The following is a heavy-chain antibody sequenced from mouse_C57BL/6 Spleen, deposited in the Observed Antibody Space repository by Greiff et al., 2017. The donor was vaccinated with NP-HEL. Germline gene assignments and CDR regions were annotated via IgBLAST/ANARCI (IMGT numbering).Heavy chain of an antibody. CDR1: GYTFTSYW. D-gene: IGHD1-1*01. J-gene: IGHJ4*01. V-gene: IGHV1-61*01. CDR2: IYPSDSET. CDR3: ARGGYYNYAMDY. Sequence: QVQLQQPGAELVRPGSSVKLSCKASGYTFTSYWMDWVKQRPGQGLEWIGNIYPSDSETHYNQKFKDKATLTVDKSSSTAYMQLSSLTSEDSAVYYCARGGYYNYAMDYWGQGTSVTVSS.